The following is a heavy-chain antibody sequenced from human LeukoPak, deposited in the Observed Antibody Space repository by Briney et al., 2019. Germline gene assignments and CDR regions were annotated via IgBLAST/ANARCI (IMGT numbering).Heavy chain of an antibody. CDR1: GFTFSSYA. V-gene: IGHV3-23*01. CDR3: ARDQAEDFWSGYYGMDV. J-gene: IGHJ6*02. CDR2: IRGSGGGT. D-gene: IGHD3-3*01. Sequence: PGGSLRLSCAASGFTFSSYAMSWVRQAPGKGLEWVSTIRGSGGGTYYADSVKGRFTISRDSAKNTLYLQMNSLRAEDTAVYYCARDQAEDFWSGYYGMDVWGQGTTVTVSS.